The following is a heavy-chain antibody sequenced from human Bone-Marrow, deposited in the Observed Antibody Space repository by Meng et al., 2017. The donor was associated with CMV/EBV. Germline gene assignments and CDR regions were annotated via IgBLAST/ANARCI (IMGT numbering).Heavy chain of an antibody. CDR3: ARGHFVMRRMWELRDWFDP. V-gene: IGHV1-46*01. J-gene: IGHJ5*02. Sequence: ASVKVSCKASGGTFTSYYMHWVRQAPGQGLEWMGIINPSGGSTSYAQKFQGRVTMTRDTSTSTVYMELSSLRSEDTAVYYWARGHFVMRRMWELRDWFDPWGQGTLVTVPS. D-gene: IGHD1-26*01. CDR1: GGTFTSYY. CDR2: INPSGGST.